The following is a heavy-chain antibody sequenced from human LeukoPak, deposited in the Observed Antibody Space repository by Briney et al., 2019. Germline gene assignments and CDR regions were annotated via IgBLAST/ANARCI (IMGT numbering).Heavy chain of an antibody. CDR1: GFTVSSDY. D-gene: IGHD3-10*01. J-gene: IGHJ4*02. Sequence: GGSLRLSCAASGFTVSSDYMSWVRQAPGKGLEWVSIIYSGGDAYYADSVKDRFTISRDNSKNTVCLQMESLRVEDTALYYCSRDRGISGEWGQGTLVTVSS. CDR2: IYSGGDA. CDR3: SRDRGISGE. V-gene: IGHV3-66*01.